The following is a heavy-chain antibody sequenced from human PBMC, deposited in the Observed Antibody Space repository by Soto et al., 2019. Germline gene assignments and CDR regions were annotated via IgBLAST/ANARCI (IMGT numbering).Heavy chain of an antibody. D-gene: IGHD4-17*01. Sequence: EVQLLESGGDLVQPGGSLRLSCAASGFAFSNYAMSWVRQAPGKGLEWVSGVGGSGDRTYYADFVKGRFTVSRDNSKNTMYLQMNSLRVEDTAIYYCARAEDDYGDQDHFDFWGQGTPVTVSS. CDR3: ARAEDDYGDQDHFDF. J-gene: IGHJ4*02. V-gene: IGHV3-23*01. CDR1: GFAFSNYA. CDR2: VGGSGDRT.